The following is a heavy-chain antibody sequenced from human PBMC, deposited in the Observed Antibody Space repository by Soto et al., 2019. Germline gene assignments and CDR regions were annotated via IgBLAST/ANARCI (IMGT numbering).Heavy chain of an antibody. CDR3: ARDNHYGEQPFDI. CDR1: GGSISSYY. V-gene: IGHV4-59*01. CDR2: IYYSGST. J-gene: IGHJ3*02. D-gene: IGHD4-17*01. Sequence: PSETLSLTCTVSGGSISSYYWSWIRQPPGKGLEWIGYIYYSGSTNNNPSLKSRVTISVDTSKNQFSLKLSSVTAANTAVYYCARDNHYGEQPFDIWCQGTMVTV.